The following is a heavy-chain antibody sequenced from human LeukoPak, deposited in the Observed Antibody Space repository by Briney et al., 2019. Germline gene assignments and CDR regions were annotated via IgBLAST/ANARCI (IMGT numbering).Heavy chain of an antibody. CDR3: AKDLPGSDSSGDFDY. CDR2: ISYDGSNK. Sequence: PGGSLRLSCAASGFTFSNYAIHWVRQAPGKGLEWVAVISYDGSNKYYADSVKGRFTISRDNSKNTLYLQMNSLRAEDTAVYYCAKDLPGSDSSGDFDYWGQGTLVTVSS. D-gene: IGHD3-22*01. CDR1: GFTFSNYA. J-gene: IGHJ4*02. V-gene: IGHV3-30-3*01.